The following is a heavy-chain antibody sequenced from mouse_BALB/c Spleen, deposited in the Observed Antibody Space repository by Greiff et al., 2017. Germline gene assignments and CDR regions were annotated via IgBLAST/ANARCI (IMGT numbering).Heavy chain of an antibody. CDR2: ISYSGST. CDR3: ARNYRSPYYAMDY. V-gene: IGHV3-2*02. J-gene: IGHJ4*01. CDR1: GYSITSDYA. D-gene: IGHD2-14*01. Sequence: EVQGVESGPGLVKPSQSLSLTCTVTGYSITSDYAWNWIRQFPGNKLEWMGYISYSGSTSYNPSLKSRISITRDTSKNQFFLQLNSVTTEDTATYYCARNYRSPYYAMDYWGQGTSVTVSS.